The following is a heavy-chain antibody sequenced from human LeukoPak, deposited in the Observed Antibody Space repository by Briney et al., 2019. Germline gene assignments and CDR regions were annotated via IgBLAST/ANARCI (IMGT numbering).Heavy chain of an antibody. D-gene: IGHD3-22*01. Sequence: QAGGSLRPSCAASGFTFSSYAMSWVRQAPGKGQEWVSAISGSGGSTYYADSVKGRFTISRDNSKNTLYLQMNSLRSEDTAVYYCAKTYYYDSSGYYYDYWGQGTLVTVSS. CDR2: ISGSGGST. J-gene: IGHJ4*02. CDR1: GFTFSSYA. V-gene: IGHV3-23*01. CDR3: AKTYYYDSSGYYYDY.